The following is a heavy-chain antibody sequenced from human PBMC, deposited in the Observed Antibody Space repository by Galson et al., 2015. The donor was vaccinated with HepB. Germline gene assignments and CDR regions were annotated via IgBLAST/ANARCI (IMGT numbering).Heavy chain of an antibody. V-gene: IGHV3-30*18. J-gene: IGHJ6*02. CDR3: AKEPQSAEFWSGYYVSYGMDV. D-gene: IGHD3-3*01. CDR2: VSYDENKK. CDR1: GFSFSKYA. Sequence: SLRLSCAASGFSFSKYAMHWVRQAPGKGLEWVTVVSYDENKKHYADSVKGRFTISRDNSKNTLYLQMNSLGVEDTAVYYCAKEPQSAEFWSGYYVSYGMDVCGQGSTVT.